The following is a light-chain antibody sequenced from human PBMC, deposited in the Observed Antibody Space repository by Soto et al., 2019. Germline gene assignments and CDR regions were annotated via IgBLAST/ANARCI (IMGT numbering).Light chain of an antibody. J-gene: IGLJ3*02. CDR2: YDR. CDR3: QLWDSGSAHRV. Sequence: SYELTQPPSGSVAPGKTASITCVGHNIGSKTVHWYQQKPGQAPTLVIFYDRDRPSGIPERISGSNSGNTATLTITRVEAGDEADYYCQLWDSGSAHRVFGGGTKVTVL. CDR1: NIGSKT. V-gene: IGLV3-21*01.